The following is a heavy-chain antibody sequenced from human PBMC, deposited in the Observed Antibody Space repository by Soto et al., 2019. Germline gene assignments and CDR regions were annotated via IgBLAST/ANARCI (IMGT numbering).Heavy chain of an antibody. V-gene: IGHV1-3*01. CDR2: INAGNGNT. CDR3: ARVFMIIDYALGY. J-gene: IGHJ4*02. D-gene: IGHD3-16*01. Sequence: ASVKVSCKASGYTFTSYAMHWVRQAPGQRLEWMGWINAGNGNTKYSQKFQGRVTITRDTSAGTAYMELRSLRSDDAAVYYCARVFMIIDYALGYWGQGTLVTVSS. CDR1: GYTFTSYA.